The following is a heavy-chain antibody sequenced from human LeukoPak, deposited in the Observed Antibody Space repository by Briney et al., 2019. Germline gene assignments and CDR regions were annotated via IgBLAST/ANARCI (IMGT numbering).Heavy chain of an antibody. J-gene: IGHJ6*02. CDR2: INPNSGGT. CDR1: GYTFTGYY. D-gene: IGHD3-22*01. V-gene: IGHV1-2*02. CDR3: ASLYYYDSSAGDYYDYGMDV. Sequence: GASVKVSCKASGYTFTGYYMHWVRQAPGQGLEWMGWINPNSGGTNYAQKFQGRVTMTRDTSISTAYMELSRLRSDDTAVYYCASLYYYDSSAGDYYDYGMDVWGQGTTVTVSS.